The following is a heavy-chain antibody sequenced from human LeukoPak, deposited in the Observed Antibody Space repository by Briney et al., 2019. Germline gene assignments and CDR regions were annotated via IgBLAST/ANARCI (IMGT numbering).Heavy chain of an antibody. Sequence: GGSLRLSCAASGFTFSSYGMHWVRQAPGKGLEWVAVMSYDGSNKYYADSVKGRFTISRDNSKNTLYLQMNSLRAEDTAVYYCAKDRSGYGDAFDIWGQGTMVTVSS. CDR2: MSYDGSNK. CDR1: GFTFSSYG. CDR3: AKDRSGYGDAFDI. D-gene: IGHD3-10*01. J-gene: IGHJ3*02. V-gene: IGHV3-30*18.